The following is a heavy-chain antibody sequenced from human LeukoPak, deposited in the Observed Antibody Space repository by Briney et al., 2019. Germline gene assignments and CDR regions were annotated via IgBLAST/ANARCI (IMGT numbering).Heavy chain of an antibody. J-gene: IGHJ5*02. CDR1: GFTIRDSA. CDR2: ISDDGTKR. Sequence: GKSLRLSCSGAGFTIRDSAFHWVRRAPGKGLEWVAVISDDGTKRFYADSVKGRFTISRDNSKDTLYLHMKNLRPEDSAVYYCARESGFMMVGEINADNWFDPWGQGTPVTVSS. V-gene: IGHV3-30*04. D-gene: IGHD3-3*01. CDR3: ARESGFMMVGEINADNWFDP.